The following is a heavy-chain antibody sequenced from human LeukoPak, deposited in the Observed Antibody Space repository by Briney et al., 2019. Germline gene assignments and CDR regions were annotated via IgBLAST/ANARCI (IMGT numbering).Heavy chain of an antibody. CDR1: GYTFTSYG. Sequence: ASVKVSCKASGYTFTSYGISWVRQAPGQGLEWMGGFDPEDGETIYAQKFQGRVTMTEDTSTDTAYMELSSLRSEDTAVYYCATGTYCGGDCSAFDYWGQGTLVTVSS. J-gene: IGHJ4*02. V-gene: IGHV1-24*01. CDR2: FDPEDGET. D-gene: IGHD2-21*01. CDR3: ATGTYCGGDCSAFDY.